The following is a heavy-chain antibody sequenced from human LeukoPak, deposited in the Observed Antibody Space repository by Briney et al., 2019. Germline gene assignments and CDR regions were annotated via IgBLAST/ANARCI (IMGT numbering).Heavy chain of an antibody. Sequence: GGSLRLSCAASGFTVGYNYMTWVRQAPGKGLEWVAAIYNSGSTYYADSVKGRFTISRDNSKNTIYLQMNSLRDEDTAVYYCARGFSGHGLFDYWGQGAPVTVSS. CDR2: IYNSGST. CDR3: ARGFSGHGLFDY. D-gene: IGHD5-12*01. CDR1: GFTVGYNY. J-gene: IGHJ4*02. V-gene: IGHV3-53*01.